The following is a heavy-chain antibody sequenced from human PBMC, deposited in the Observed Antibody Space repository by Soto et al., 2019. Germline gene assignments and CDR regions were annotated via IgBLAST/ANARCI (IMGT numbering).Heavy chain of an antibody. Sequence: ASVKVSCNASGYTFTSYGISWVRQAPGQGLEWMGWISAYNGNTNYAQKLQGRVTMTTDTSTSTAYMELRSLRSDDTAVYYCAREYYYDSSGLGGHWGQGTLVTVSS. D-gene: IGHD3-22*01. CDR1: GYTFTSYG. CDR2: ISAYNGNT. CDR3: AREYYYDSSGLGGH. J-gene: IGHJ4*02. V-gene: IGHV1-18*01.